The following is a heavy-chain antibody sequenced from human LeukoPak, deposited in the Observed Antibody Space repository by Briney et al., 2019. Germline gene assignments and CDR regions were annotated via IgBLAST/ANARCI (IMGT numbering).Heavy chain of an antibody. CDR2: MNPNSGNT. Sequence: GASVKVSCKASGGTFSSYAISWVRQAPGQGLEWMGWMNPNSGNTGYAQKFQGRVTMTRNTSISTAYMELSSLRSEDTAVYYCATVSYYYGSGSYKEFDYWGQGTLVTVSS. CDR1: GGTFSSYA. J-gene: IGHJ4*02. CDR3: ATVSYYYGSGSYKEFDY. D-gene: IGHD3-10*01. V-gene: IGHV1-8*02.